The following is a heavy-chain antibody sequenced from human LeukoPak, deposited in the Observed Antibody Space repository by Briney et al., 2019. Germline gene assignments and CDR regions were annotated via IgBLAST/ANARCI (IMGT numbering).Heavy chain of an antibody. CDR1: GFTFSDYY. D-gene: IGHD3-3*01. CDR3: ARDFWSGSPD. CDR2: ISSSGSTI. J-gene: IGHJ4*02. V-gene: IGHV3-11*04. Sequence: GGSLRLSCAASGFTFSDYYMSWLRQAPGKGLEWVSSISSSGSTIYYADSVKGRFTISRDNAKNSLCLQMNSLRAEDTAVYYCARDFWSGSPDWGQGTLVTVSS.